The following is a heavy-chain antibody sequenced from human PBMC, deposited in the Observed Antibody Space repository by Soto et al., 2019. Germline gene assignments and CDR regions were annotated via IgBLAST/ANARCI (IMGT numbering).Heavy chain of an antibody. Sequence: GETLKISCKVFGDSFTGFWIGWVRQMPGKGLEWVASIYPRDSDIRYNPSFQGQVTISADRSTTTAYLQWSSLKASDTAIYYCARQHPLDSRVWYDWGQGTLVTVSS. CDR1: GDSFTGFW. V-gene: IGHV5-51*01. CDR3: ARQHPLDSRVWYD. D-gene: IGHD6-19*01. J-gene: IGHJ4*02. CDR2: IYPRDSDI.